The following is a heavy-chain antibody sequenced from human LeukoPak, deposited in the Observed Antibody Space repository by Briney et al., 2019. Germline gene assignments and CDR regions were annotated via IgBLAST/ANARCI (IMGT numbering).Heavy chain of an antibody. Sequence: PGGSLRLSCAASGFTFSSYSMNWVRQAPGKGLEWVSSISSSSSYIYYADSVKGRFTISRDNAKNSLCLQMNSPRAEDTAVYYCARDSRTFGGVMGDYWGQGTLVTVSS. J-gene: IGHJ4*02. CDR3: ARDSRTFGGVMGDY. D-gene: IGHD3-16*01. V-gene: IGHV3-21*01. CDR1: GFTFSSYS. CDR2: ISSSSSYI.